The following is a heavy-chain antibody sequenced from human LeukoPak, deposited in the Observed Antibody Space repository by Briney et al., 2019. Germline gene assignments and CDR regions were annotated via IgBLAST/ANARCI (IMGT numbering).Heavy chain of an antibody. CDR3: ARLQRGHSSGWYFDY. CDR1: GYSFTSYW. J-gene: IGHJ4*02. V-gene: IGHV5-51*01. CDR2: ICPGDSDT. D-gene: IGHD6-19*01. Sequence: GESLKISCKGSGYSFTSYWIGWVRQMPGKGLEWMGIICPGDSDTRYSPSFQGQVTISADKSISTAYLQWSSLKASDTAMYYCARLQRGHSSGWYFDYWGQGTLVTVSS.